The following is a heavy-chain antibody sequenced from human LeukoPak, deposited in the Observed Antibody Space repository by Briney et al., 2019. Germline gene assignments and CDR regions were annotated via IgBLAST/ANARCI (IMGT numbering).Heavy chain of an antibody. D-gene: IGHD6-19*01. CDR2: ISGSGGRT. CDR3: ALRGGYTSGWYMRDYYMDV. CDR1: GFTFSSYA. Sequence: GGSLRLSCAASGFTFSSYAMSWVRQAPGKGLEWVSTISGSGGRTYYADSVKGRFTISRDNSKNTLSLHMNSLRAEDTAVYYCALRGGYTSGWYMRDYYMDVWGKGTTVTVSS. J-gene: IGHJ6*03. V-gene: IGHV3-23*01.